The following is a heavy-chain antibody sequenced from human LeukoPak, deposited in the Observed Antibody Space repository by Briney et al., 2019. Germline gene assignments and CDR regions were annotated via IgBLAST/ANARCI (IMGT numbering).Heavy chain of an antibody. CDR2: IKSKTDGGTT. Sequence: PGGSLRLSCAASGFTFSYAWMTWVRQAPGKGLEWVGRIKSKTDGGTTDYAAPAKGRFTISRDDSKNTLYLQMNSLKSEDTAVYHCATSSSHSYGYPGHYFDYWGQGTLVTVSS. D-gene: IGHD5-18*01. V-gene: IGHV3-15*01. CDR1: GFTFSYAW. J-gene: IGHJ4*02. CDR3: ATSSSHSYGYPGHYFDY.